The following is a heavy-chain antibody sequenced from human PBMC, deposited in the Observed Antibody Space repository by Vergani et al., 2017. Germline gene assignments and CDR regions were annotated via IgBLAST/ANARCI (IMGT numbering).Heavy chain of an antibody. V-gene: IGHV1-69*04. CDR2: IIPILGIA. CDR1: GGTFSSYA. J-gene: IGHJ4*02. D-gene: IGHD3-22*01. CDR3: AKAAMIVVGPFDY. Sequence: QVQLVQSGAEVKKPGASVKVSCKASGGTFSSYAISWVRQAPGQGLEWMGRIIPILGIANYAQKFQGRVTITADKSTSTAYMELSSLRSEDTAVYYCAKAAMIVVGPFDYWGQGTLVTVSS.